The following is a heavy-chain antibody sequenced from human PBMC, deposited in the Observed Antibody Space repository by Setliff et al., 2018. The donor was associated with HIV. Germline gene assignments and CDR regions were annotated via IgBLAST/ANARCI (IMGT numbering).Heavy chain of an antibody. J-gene: IGHJ4*02. V-gene: IGHV3-23*01. CDR3: ATDCAVVGGTGSLDS. D-gene: IGHD1-26*01. Sequence: PGGSLRLSCAASGFSFRSYAVSWVRQAPGKGLEWVSVISGSGDITYYRESVKGRFTVSRDNSNNTVYLQMNSLRVEDTAVYYCATDCAVVGGTGSLDSWGQGTLVTVSS. CDR1: GFSFRSYA. CDR2: ISGSGDIT.